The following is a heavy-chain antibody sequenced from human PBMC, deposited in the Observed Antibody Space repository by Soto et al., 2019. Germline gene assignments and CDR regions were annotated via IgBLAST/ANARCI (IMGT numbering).Heavy chain of an antibody. Sequence: GGSLRLSCAASGFTFSSYSMNWVRQAPGKGLEWVSSISSSSSYIYYADSVKGRFTISRDNAKNSLYLQMNSLRAEDTAVYYCARDQGYYGSGSPEPFDYWGQGTLVTVSS. V-gene: IGHV3-21*01. D-gene: IGHD3-10*01. CDR1: GFTFSSYS. CDR3: ARDQGYYGSGSPEPFDY. J-gene: IGHJ4*02. CDR2: ISSSSSYI.